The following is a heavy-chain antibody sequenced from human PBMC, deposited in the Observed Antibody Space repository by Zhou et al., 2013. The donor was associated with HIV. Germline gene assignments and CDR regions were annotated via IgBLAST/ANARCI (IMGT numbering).Heavy chain of an antibody. CDR2: INPNSGGT. J-gene: IGHJ4*02. CDR1: GYRFTGNY. Sequence: QVQLVQSGAEVKKPGASVRVSCKASGYRFTGNYIHWVRQAPGQGLEWMGWINPNSGGTNYAQKFQDRVTLTRDTSISTAYMELSSLTSDDTAVYYCARDADLTSSLLYWGQGTLVTVSS. D-gene: IGHD6-13*01. CDR3: ARDADLTSSLLY. V-gene: IGHV1-2*02.